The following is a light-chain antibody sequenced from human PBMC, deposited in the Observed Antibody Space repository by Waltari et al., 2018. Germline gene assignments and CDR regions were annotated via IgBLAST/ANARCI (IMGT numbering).Light chain of an antibody. J-gene: IGLJ2*01. CDR3: SSYTTISTTL. Sequence: QSALAPPASAPGSPGQSLPIPCTGTSSAVGASHFGSWYQHPPGKAPKLIISDVSRWPSGVSHRFSGSKSGNTASLTISGLQAEDEADYYCSSYTTISTTLFGGGTKVTVL. V-gene: IGLV2-14*01. CDR2: DVS. CDR1: SSAVGASHF.